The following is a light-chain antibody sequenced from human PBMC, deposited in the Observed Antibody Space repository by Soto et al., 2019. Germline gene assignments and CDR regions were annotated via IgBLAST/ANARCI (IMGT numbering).Light chain of an antibody. V-gene: IGKV1-39*01. Sequence: SLSPSYLAASVGDRLTLSFRASRNVSIYLNWYQHKPGKGPTLLIHATSNLQIGVPSRFSGSGSGTEFTLTIISLEPEDFRTCNSQQTYQLPSSGQGTRPAIK. CDR3: QQTYQLPS. CDR2: ATS. CDR1: RNVSIY. J-gene: IGKJ5*01.